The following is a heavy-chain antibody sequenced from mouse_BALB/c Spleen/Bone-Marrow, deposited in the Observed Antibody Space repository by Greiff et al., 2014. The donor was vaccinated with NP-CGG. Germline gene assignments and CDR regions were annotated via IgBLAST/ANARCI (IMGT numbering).Heavy chain of an antibody. Sequence: QVQLQQSGAELVRPGASVKLSCKASGYTFTSYWINWVKQRPGQSLEWIGNIYPSDSYTNYNQKFKDTATLTVDKSSSTAYMQLRRQTSEDSAVYNYTRAGKDFDDWGPGTTVTVSS. CDR3: TRAGKDFDD. CDR1: GYTFTSYW. CDR2: IYPSDSYT. V-gene: IGHV1-69*02. J-gene: IGHJ1*01.